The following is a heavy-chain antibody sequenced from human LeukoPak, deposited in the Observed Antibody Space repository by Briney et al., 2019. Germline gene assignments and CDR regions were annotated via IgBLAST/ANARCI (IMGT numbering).Heavy chain of an antibody. D-gene: IGHD2/OR15-2a*01. CDR2: ISWNSGNM. V-gene: IGHV3-9*01. Sequence: QPGGSLRLSCAASGFTFADYAMHWVRQAPGKGLEWVSGISWNSGNMGYADSVKGRFTISRDNAKNSLYQQMNSLRAEDTALYYCAKAEQYCTSSSCRNWFDPWRQGTLVTVSS. CDR1: GFTFADYA. J-gene: IGHJ5*02. CDR3: AKAEQYCTSSSCRNWFDP.